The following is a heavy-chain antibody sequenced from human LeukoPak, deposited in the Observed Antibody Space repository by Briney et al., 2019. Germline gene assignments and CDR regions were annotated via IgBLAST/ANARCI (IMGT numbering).Heavy chain of an antibody. V-gene: IGHV3-23*01. CDR1: GFTFSSYA. CDR3: ARDRARVTGSGYYDY. D-gene: IGHD3-22*01. CDR2: ISGSGGST. J-gene: IGHJ4*02. Sequence: PGGSLRLSCVASGFTFSSYAMSWVRQAPRKGLEWVSAISGSGGSTYYADSVRGRFTISRDNSKNTLYLQMNSLRAEDTAVYYCARDRARVTGSGYYDYWGQGTLVTVSS.